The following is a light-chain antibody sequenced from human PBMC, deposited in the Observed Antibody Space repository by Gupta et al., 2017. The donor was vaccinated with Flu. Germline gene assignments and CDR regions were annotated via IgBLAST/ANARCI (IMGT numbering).Light chain of an antibody. CDR1: EGIGSN. CDR2: YAS. Sequence: VLTPSPEFQSVTPRETVTITCQASEGIGSNLHWFQQKPHQSPKLLIKYASQSFPGVPARFSGSRSGTDYTLTIHGLEAEDVATYYCHHPNNLRQRFGQGTKLEIK. CDR3: HHPNNLRQR. V-gene: IGKV6-21*01. J-gene: IGKJ1*01.